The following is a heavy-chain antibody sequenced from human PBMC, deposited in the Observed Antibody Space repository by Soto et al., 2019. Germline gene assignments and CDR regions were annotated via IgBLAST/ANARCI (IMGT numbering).Heavy chain of an antibody. CDR2: ISSSSSYI. J-gene: IGHJ5*02. V-gene: IGHV3-21*01. CDR1: GFTFSSST. CDR3: ARDLGEEYAT. Sequence: EVQLVESGGGLVKPGGSLRLSCAGSGFTFSSSTMTWVRQAPGKGLEWVSSISSSSSYIYQPDSLKGRFTISRDNAKNSVFLQMSSLRAEDMAVYYCARDLGEEYATWGQGTLVTVSS. D-gene: IGHD2-8*01.